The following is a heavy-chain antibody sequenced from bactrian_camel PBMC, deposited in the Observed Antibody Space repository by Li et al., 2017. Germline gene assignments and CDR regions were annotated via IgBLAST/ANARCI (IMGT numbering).Heavy chain of an antibody. CDR3: AAAQWVDGSLLLHPDEYTY. D-gene: IGHD2*01. CDR1: GFTYPTCR. Sequence: HVQLVESGGGSVQAGGSLRLSCVVSGFTYPTCRMAWFRQAPGKERAGIVTIDINDSATYADSVKGRFTTSKDNAKNTLYLQMNSLKPEDTAMYYCAAAQWVDGSLLLHPDEYTYWGQGTQVTVS. J-gene: IGHJ4*01. CDR2: IDINDSAT. V-gene: IGHV3S6*01.